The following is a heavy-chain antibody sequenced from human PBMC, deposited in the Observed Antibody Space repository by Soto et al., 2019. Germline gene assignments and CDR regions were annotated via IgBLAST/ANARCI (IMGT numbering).Heavy chain of an antibody. CDR2: VFWVDDK. J-gene: IGHJ3*01. CDR1: GFSLSTTGVG. Sequence: QITLKESGPTLVNPTQTLTLTCTYSGFSLSTTGVGVGWIRQPPGKALEWLAIVFWVDDKRYSLSLKNRLTITQDTSKNQVVFTMTNMDPADTATYYCARSLASWVNVFDFWGQGTLVTVSS. CDR3: ARSLASWVNVFDF. V-gene: IGHV2-5*02.